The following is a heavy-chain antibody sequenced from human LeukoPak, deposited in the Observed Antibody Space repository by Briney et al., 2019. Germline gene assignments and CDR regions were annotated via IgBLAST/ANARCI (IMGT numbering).Heavy chain of an antibody. Sequence: GGSLRLSCAASGFTLSSDSMNWVRQAPGKGLEWVSSISSSSIYIYYADSVKGRFTISRDNAKNSLYLQMNSLRAEDTAVYYCARAGYDILTGYYSSVYWGQGTLVTVSS. D-gene: IGHD3-9*01. CDR2: ISSSSIYI. V-gene: IGHV3-21*01. CDR1: GFTLSSDS. CDR3: ARAGYDILTGYYSSVY. J-gene: IGHJ4*02.